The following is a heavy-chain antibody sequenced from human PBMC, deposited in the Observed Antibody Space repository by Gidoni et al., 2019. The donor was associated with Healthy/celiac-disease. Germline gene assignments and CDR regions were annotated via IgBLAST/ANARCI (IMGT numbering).Heavy chain of an antibody. CDR3: AKEGKYSSSWGSFDY. J-gene: IGHJ4*02. D-gene: IGHD6-13*01. CDR1: GFTFSSHG. Sequence: QVQLVESGGGVVQPGRSLRLSCAASGFTFSSHGMPWVRQAPGKGLEGLAVISYDGSNKYYADSVKGRFTISRDNSKNTLYLQMNSLRAEDTAVYYCAKEGKYSSSWGSFDYWGQGTLVTVSS. CDR2: ISYDGSNK. V-gene: IGHV3-30*18.